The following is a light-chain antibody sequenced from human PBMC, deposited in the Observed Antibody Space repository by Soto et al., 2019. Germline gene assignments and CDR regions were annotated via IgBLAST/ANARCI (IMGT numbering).Light chain of an antibody. Sequence: ERMMTQSPATLSVSLGETATLPCRASQSVGSSLAWYQQKPGQAPRLLIYGASSRATAIPARFSGSGSGTEFTLTISSLQSEDFAVYYCQQYNSWPLTSGGGTKVEI. V-gene: IGKV3-15*01. CDR1: QSVGSS. CDR3: QQYNSWPLT. J-gene: IGKJ4*01. CDR2: GAS.